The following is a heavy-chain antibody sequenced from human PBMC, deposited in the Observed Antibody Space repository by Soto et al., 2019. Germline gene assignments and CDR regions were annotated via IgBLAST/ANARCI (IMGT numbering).Heavy chain of an antibody. J-gene: IGHJ4*02. CDR1: GFSLSTSGVG. Sequence: QITLKESGPPLVKPTQTLTLTCTFSGFSLSTSGVGVGWIRQPPGKALEWLALIYWDDDKRYSPSLKSRLTITKATAKNQVVLTMTTMDPVNTATYYCAPSSPDTYSNEDAYYFAYWGQGTLVTVSS. D-gene: IGHD6-13*01. V-gene: IGHV2-5*02. CDR3: APSSPDTYSNEDAYYFAY. CDR2: IYWDDDK.